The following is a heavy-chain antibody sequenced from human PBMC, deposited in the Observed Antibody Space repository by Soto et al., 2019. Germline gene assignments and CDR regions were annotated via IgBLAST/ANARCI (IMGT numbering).Heavy chain of an antibody. CDR1: GGSISSGGYY. CDR2: IYYSGST. D-gene: IGHD3-3*01. CDR3: ARLPKITIFGVVTQRDY. V-gene: IGHV4-31*03. J-gene: IGHJ4*02. Sequence: SETLSLTCTVSGGSISSGGYYWSWIRQHPGKGLEWIGYIYYSGSTYYNPSLKSRVTISVDTSKNQFSLKLSSVTAADTAVYYCARLPKITIFGVVTQRDYWGQGTLVTVSS.